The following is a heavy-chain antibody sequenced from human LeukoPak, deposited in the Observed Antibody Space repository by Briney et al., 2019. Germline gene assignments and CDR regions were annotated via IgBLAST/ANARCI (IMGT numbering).Heavy chain of an antibody. D-gene: IGHD5-24*01. V-gene: IGHV3-74*01. CDR2: IKSDGSYT. J-gene: IGHJ4*02. CDR3: ARAPRPEMATVKGD. Sequence: GGFLRLSCAASGFTFSSYWMNWVRRAPGKGLVWVSRIKSDGSYTSYADSVKGRFTISRDNANNMLYLQMNSLRVEDTAVYYCARAPRPEMATVKGDWGQGTLVTVSS. CDR1: GFTFSSYW.